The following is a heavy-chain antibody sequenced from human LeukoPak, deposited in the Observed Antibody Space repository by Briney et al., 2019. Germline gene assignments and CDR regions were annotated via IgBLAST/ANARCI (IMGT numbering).Heavy chain of an antibody. J-gene: IGHJ4*02. D-gene: IGHD6-13*01. CDR3: ARAEQQLGIDY. CDR1: GGSFSGYY. CDR2: INHSGST. Sequence: SETLSLTCAVYGGSFSGYYWSWIRQPPGKGLERIGEINHSGSTNYNPSLKSRVTISVDTSKNQFSLKLSSVTAADTAVYYCARAEQQLGIDYWGQGTLVTVSS. V-gene: IGHV4-34*01.